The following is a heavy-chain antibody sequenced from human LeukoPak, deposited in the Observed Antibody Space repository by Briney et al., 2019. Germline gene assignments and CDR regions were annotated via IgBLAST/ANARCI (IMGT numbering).Heavy chain of an antibody. CDR1: GFTFSSYS. CDR3: ARDSSGWNLYYFDY. J-gene: IGHJ4*02. V-gene: IGHV3-21*01. Sequence: GGSLRLSCAASGFTFSSYSMNWVRQAPGKGLEWVSSISSNSNYIYYADSVKGRFTISRDNAKNSLYLQMNSLRAEDTAVYYCARDSSGWNLYYFDYWGQGTLVTVSS. CDR2: ISSNSNYI. D-gene: IGHD6-19*01.